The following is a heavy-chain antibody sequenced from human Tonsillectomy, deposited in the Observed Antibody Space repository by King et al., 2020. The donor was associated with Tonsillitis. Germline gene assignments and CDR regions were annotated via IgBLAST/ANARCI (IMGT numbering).Heavy chain of an antibody. V-gene: IGHV4-39*01. Sequence: QLQESGPGVVKPAETLSLTCSVSGDSISSTDHYWAWIRQPPGKGLEWIGFMYYRGTIFYNPSLKSRVTISGGTSGNRFSLKLSSVTAAATAVYFCARYVSGTFDDWGQGALVTVSS. CDR3: ARYVSGTFDD. J-gene: IGHJ4*02. CDR2: MYYRGTI. D-gene: IGHD1-26*01. CDR1: GDSISSTDHY.